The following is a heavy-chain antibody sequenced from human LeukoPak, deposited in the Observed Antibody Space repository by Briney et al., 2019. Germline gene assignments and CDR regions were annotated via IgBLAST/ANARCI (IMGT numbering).Heavy chain of an antibody. D-gene: IGHD6-13*01. Sequence: GGSLRLSCAASGFTFTSYEMNWVRQAPGKGLEWVSYISRSGSTIYYADSVKGRFTISRDNAKNSLYLQMNSLRAEDTAVYYCARSGYAGSSWTRGWFDPWGQGTLVTVSS. CDR3: ARSGYAGSSWTRGWFDP. J-gene: IGHJ5*02. V-gene: IGHV3-48*03. CDR1: GFTFTSYE. CDR2: ISRSGSTI.